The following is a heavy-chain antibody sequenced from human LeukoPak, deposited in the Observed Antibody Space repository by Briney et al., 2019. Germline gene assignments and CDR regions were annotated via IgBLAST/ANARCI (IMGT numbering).Heavy chain of an antibody. CDR2: ISYDGSNK. V-gene: IGHV3-30*18. J-gene: IGHJ4*02. D-gene: IGHD2-15*01. Sequence: GGSLRLSCAASGFTFSSYGMHWVRQAPGKGLEWVAVISYDGSNKYYADSVKGRFTISRDNSKNTLYLQMNSLRAEDTAVYYCAKATMHCSGGSCYSQVLYYFDYWGQGTLVTVSS. CDR3: AKATMHCSGGSCYSQVLYYFDY. CDR1: GFTFSSYG.